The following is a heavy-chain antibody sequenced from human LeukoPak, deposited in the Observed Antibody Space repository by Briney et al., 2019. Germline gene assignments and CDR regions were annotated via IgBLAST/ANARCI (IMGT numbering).Heavy chain of an antibody. Sequence: PGGSLRLSRAASGFTFSSYSMNWVRPAPGKGLEWVSSIGSSSSYIYYADSVKGRFPTSRDNARNSLYLQMNSLRAEDTAVYHCARDYSSSALDYWGQGTLVTVSS. CDR1: GFTFSSYS. D-gene: IGHD6-6*01. V-gene: IGHV3-21*01. CDR3: ARDYSSSALDY. J-gene: IGHJ4*02. CDR2: IGSSSSYI.